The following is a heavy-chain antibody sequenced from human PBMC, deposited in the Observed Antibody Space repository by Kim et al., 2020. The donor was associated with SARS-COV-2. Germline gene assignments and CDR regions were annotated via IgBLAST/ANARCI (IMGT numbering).Heavy chain of an antibody. V-gene: IGHV3-11*06. J-gene: IGHJ6*02. CDR3: ARGELELRDYYYYGMDV. Sequence: VKGRFTVSRDNARNSLYRQMNSLRAEDTAVYYCARGELELRDYYYYGMDVWGQGTTVTVSS. D-gene: IGHD1-7*01.